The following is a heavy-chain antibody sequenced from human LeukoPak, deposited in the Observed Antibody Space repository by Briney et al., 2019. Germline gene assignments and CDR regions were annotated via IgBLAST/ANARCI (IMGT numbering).Heavy chain of an antibody. Sequence: GSSLRPSCAASGFTFSRNVMHWVRQAPGKGLEWVALTSYDGNNKFYADSVKGRFTISRDNSRNTLYLQMNSLRGEDAAVYSCARGGIPTGPYYYFYYMDVWGKGTAVTVSS. CDR2: TSYDGNNK. J-gene: IGHJ6*03. CDR3: ARGGIPTGPYYYFYYMDV. D-gene: IGHD3-10*01. CDR1: GFTFSRNV. V-gene: IGHV3-30*01.